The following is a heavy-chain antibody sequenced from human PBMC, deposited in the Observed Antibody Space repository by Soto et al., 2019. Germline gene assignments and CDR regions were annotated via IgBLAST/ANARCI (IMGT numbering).Heavy chain of an antibody. CDR2: ISGSGGST. D-gene: IGHD6-19*01. CDR1: GFTFSSYA. V-gene: IGHV3-23*01. J-gene: IGHJ4*02. CDR3: ARGRIVVAGHYSFDL. Sequence: EVQLLESGGGLVQPGGSLRLSCAASGFTFSSYAMSWVRQAPGKGLEWVSAISGSGGSTYYADSVKGRFTISRDNSKNTLYLQMNSLRAEDTAVYFCARGRIVVAGHYSFDLWGQGTLVTVSS.